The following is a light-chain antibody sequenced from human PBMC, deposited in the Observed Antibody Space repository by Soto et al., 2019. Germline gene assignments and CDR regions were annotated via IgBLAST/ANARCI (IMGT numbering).Light chain of an antibody. V-gene: IGKV1-39*01. CDR3: QQYNSYS. CDR1: QSISSY. CDR2: AAS. J-gene: IGKJ1*01. Sequence: DIQMTQSPSSPSASVGDRVTITCRASQSISSYLNWYQQKPGKAPKLLIYAASNLQSGVPSRFSGSGSGTEFTLTISSLQPDDFATYYCQQYNSYSFGQGTKVDIK.